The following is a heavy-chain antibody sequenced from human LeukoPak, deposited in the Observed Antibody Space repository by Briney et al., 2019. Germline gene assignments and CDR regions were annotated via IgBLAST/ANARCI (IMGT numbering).Heavy chain of an antibody. D-gene: IGHD2-15*01. CDR2: IYSGGST. CDR3: ARALYPNAGLFDY. Sequence: GGSLRLSCAASGFTVSSNYMSWVRQAPGKGLEWVSVIYSGGSTYYADSVKGRFTISRDNSKNTLYLQMNSLRAEDTAVYYCARALYPNAGLFDYWGQGTLVTVSS. CDR1: GFTVSSNY. J-gene: IGHJ4*02. V-gene: IGHV3-53*01.